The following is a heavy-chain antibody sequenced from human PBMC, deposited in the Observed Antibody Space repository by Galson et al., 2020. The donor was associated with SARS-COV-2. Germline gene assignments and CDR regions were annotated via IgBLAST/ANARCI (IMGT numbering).Heavy chain of an antibody. CDR1: GGSISSGGYY. CDR3: ARDRGKIELWKTGGGFDH. Sequence: ASETLSLTCTVSGGSISSGGYYWSWIRQHPGKGLEWIGDIYDSGSTHSNPSLKSRVTISVDTSKNQFSLKLSSVTAADTAVYYCARDRGKIELWKTGGGFDHWGQGTLVNVSS. CDR2: IYDSGST. D-gene: IGHD5-18*01. J-gene: IGHJ4*02. V-gene: IGHV4-31*03.